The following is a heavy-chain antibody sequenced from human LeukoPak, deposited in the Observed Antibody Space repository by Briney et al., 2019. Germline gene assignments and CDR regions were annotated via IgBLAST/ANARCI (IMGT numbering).Heavy chain of an antibody. J-gene: IGHJ4*02. CDR1: GLTFSGAA. D-gene: IGHD3-10*01. CDR3: IHYGSGSYSTDY. V-gene: IGHV3-73*01. Sequence: GGSLRLSCAASGLTFSGAAIHWVRQASGKGLEWVGHIRSKANSYATTYAASVQGRFTISRDGSKNTVYLQMTSLKTEDTAVYYCIHYGSGSYSTDYWGQGTLVTVSS. CDR2: IRSKANSYAT.